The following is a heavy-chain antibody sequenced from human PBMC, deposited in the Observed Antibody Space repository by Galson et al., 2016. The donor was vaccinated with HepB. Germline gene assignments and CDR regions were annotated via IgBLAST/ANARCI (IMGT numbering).Heavy chain of an antibody. J-gene: IGHJ6*02. CDR1: SGSISSSRYY. CDR3: ARFATRDFYGLDV. Sequence: LSLTCTVSSGSISSSRYYWGWIRQPPGKGLEWIGSVYYSGTAYYDPSLKSRVSISVDTSKNQFSLRLSSVTAGDTALYYCARFATRDFYGLDVWGPGTTVTFSS. CDR2: VYYSGTA. V-gene: IGHV4-39*01. D-gene: IGHD5-24*01.